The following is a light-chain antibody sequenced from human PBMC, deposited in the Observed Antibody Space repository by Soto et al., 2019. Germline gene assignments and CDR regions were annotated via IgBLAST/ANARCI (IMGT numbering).Light chain of an antibody. V-gene: IGKV1-5*01. CDR1: QNIYGW. Sequence: DIQMTQSPSTLSASVGDRVTITCRATQNIYGWLAWYQQKSGKAPKLLIYDASSLESGVPSRFSGSGFGTECTVSISSLHPDSFATYYCQPYNSYPLTFGQGTKVEVK. J-gene: IGKJ1*01. CDR3: QPYNSYPLT. CDR2: DAS.